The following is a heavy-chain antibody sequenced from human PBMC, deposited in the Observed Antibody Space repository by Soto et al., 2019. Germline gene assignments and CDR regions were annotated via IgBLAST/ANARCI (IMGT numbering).Heavy chain of an antibody. CDR2: IYSSGST. D-gene: IGHD4-17*01. V-gene: IGHV4-31*03. CDR3: ARDVEDDYGDYGYNWFDP. CDR1: GGSISSGGYY. Sequence: QVQLQESGPGLVKPSQTLSLTCTVSGGSISSGGYYWSWIRQHPGKGLEWIGYIYSSGSTYYNPSLKSRVTLSVDTSKNQFSLNLSSVTAADTAVYYCARDVEDDYGDYGYNWFDPWGQGTLVTVSS. J-gene: IGHJ5*02.